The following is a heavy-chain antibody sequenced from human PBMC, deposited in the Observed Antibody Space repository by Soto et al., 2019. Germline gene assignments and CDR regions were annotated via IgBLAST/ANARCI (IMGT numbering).Heavy chain of an antibody. V-gene: IGHV4-39*01. Sequence: QLQLQESGPGLVKPSETLSLTCTVSGGSISSSSYYWGWIRQPPGKGLEWIGSIYYSGSTYYNPSLQSRVTISVDTSKNQFSLKLSSVTAADTAVYYCGVIVKGGTYYYYYYMDVWGKGTTVTVSS. CDR1: GGSISSSSYY. CDR3: GVIVKGGTYYYYYYMDV. D-gene: IGHD3-16*02. CDR2: IYYSGST. J-gene: IGHJ6*03.